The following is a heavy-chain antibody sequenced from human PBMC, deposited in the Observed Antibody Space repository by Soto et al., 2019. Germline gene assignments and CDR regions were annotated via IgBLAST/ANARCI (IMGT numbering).Heavy chain of an antibody. Sequence: SEILSLTCTVSGGSIRNGDYYWGWIRQPPGKGLEWIGYVYYSGTTYSHPSLKSRVSISVDTSENQFSLRLTSVTAADTAVYYCVTVNLVGAAYYFDYWGPGTLVTVSS. D-gene: IGHD1-26*01. CDR1: GGSIRNGDYY. CDR2: VYYSGTT. J-gene: IGHJ4*02. CDR3: VTVNLVGAAYYFDY. V-gene: IGHV4-30-4*01.